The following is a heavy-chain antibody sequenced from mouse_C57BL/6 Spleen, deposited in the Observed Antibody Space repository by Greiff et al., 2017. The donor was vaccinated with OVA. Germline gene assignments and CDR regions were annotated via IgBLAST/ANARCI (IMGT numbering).Heavy chain of an antibody. J-gene: IGHJ2*01. CDR3: TRGGLPLYFDY. CDR2: IDPETGGT. CDR1: GYTFTDYE. Sequence: VQRVESGAELVRPGASVTLSCKASGYTFTDYEMHWVKQTPVHGLEWIGAIDPETGGTAYNQKFKGKAILTADKSSSTAYMELRSLTSEDSAVYYCTRGGLPLYFDYWGQGTTLTVSS. V-gene: IGHV1-15*01. D-gene: IGHD3-3*01.